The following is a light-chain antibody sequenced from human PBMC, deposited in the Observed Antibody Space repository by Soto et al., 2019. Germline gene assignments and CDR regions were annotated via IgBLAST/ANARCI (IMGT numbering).Light chain of an antibody. CDR3: QQYNIWPPWT. J-gene: IGKJ1*01. Sequence: ELVWTQSPGILSLSPGERATLSCRASQSVSNDFLAWYQQKPGQAPRLLIYGASTRATGIPARFSGSGSATEFTLTISSLQSGDFAVYYCQQYNIWPPWTFGQGTKVDIK. CDR2: GAS. V-gene: IGKV3-15*01. CDR1: QSVSNDF.